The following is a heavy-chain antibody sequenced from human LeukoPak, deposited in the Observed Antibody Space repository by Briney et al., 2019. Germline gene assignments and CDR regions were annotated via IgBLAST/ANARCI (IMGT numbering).Heavy chain of an antibody. CDR1: GFTFSSYA. Sequence: GGSLRLSCAASGFTFSSYAMSWVRQAPGKGLEWVSAISDSGGTTYYANSVEGRFTISRDNSKNTLYLQMNSLRAEDTALYYXXXXXXXXXXXXHLYYFDYWGQGTLVTVSS. J-gene: IGHJ4*02. CDR3: XXXXXXXXXXXHLYYFDY. CDR2: ISDSGGTT. V-gene: IGHV3-23*01.